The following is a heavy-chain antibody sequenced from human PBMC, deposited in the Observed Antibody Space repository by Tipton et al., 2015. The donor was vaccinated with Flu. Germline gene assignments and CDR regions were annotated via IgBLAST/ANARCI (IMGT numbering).Heavy chain of an antibody. CDR1: GGSVSSGVFS. J-gene: IGHJ3*02. CDR3: ARGPAFDI. V-gene: IGHV4-30-2*01. CDR2: IYPTRSS. Sequence: TLSLTCVVSGGSVSSGVFSWNWIRQPPGKGLEWIGYIYPTRSSYYNPSLKNRINISIDRSKNQFSLKMSSVTAADTAVYYCARGPAFDIWGQGTMVSVSS.